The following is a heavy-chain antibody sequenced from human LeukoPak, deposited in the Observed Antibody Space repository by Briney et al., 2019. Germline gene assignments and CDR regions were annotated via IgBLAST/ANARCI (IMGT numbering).Heavy chain of an antibody. V-gene: IGHV3-21*01. CDR1: GFTFSSYS. CDR3: ARTGGSGIGTFDY. CDR2: ISSSSSYI. J-gene: IGHJ4*02. D-gene: IGHD3-10*01. Sequence: PWGSLRLSCAASGFTFSSYSMKWVRQAPGKGLEWVSSISSSSSYIYYADSVKGRFTISRDNAKNSPYLQMNSLRAEDTAVYYSARTGGSGIGTFDYWGQGTLVTVSS.